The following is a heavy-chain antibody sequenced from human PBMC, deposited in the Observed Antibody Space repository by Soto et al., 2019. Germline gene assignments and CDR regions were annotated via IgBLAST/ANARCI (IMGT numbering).Heavy chain of an antibody. CDR3: ARALSSWWDDIDV. D-gene: IGHD2-15*01. CDR2: IFYSRST. CDR1: GVSVSSCGYY. J-gene: IGHJ6*02. Sequence: PGGSLTLSCTVSGVSVSSCGYYWSCIRQRQGKGLEWVGYIFYSRSTNYNPSLNSRVTISVDTSKNQFSLKLSSRTAAATAVYFCARALSSWWDDIDVWGQGTMVTVSS. V-gene: IGHV4-61*08.